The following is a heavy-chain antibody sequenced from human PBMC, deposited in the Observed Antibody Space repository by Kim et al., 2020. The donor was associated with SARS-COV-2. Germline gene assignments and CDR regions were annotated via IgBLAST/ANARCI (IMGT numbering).Heavy chain of an antibody. CDR2: IYHSGST. D-gene: IGHD3-22*01. Sequence: SETLSLTCAVSGGSISSSNWWSWVRQPPGKGLEWIGEIYHSGSTNYNPSLKSRVTISVDKSKNQFSLKLSSVTAADTAVYYCARAKGNMIAYYFDYWGQGTLVTVSS. J-gene: IGHJ4*02. V-gene: IGHV4-4*02. CDR1: GGSISSSNW. CDR3: ARAKGNMIAYYFDY.